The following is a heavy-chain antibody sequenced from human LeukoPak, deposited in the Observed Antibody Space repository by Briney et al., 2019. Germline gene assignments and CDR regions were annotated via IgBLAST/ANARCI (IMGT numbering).Heavy chain of an antibody. CDR2: ISSSSSYT. CDR1: GFTFSSYS. CDR3: ARGAGYGSGSYSAGLKKLHFDY. J-gene: IGHJ4*02. D-gene: IGHD3-10*01. V-gene: IGHV3-21*04. Sequence: GGSLRLSCAASGFTFSSYSMNWVRQAPGKGLEWVSSISSSSSYTYYADSVKGRFTISRDNSKNTLYLQMSSLRAEDTAVYYCARGAGYGSGSYSAGLKKLHFDYWGQGTLVTVSS.